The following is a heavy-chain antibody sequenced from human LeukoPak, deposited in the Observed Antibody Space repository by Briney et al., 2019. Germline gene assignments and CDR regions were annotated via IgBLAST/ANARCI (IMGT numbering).Heavy chain of an antibody. CDR3: ARGETGILWFGELYPYYYYMDV. CDR1: GGSISGYY. CDR2: IYYSGSS. V-gene: IGHV4-59*01. Sequence: RSETLSLTCTVSGGSISGYYWSWIRQPPGKGLEWIGYIYYSGSSNYNPSLKSRVTISVDTSKNQFSLKLSSVTAADTAVYYCARGETGILWFGELYPYYYYMDVWGKGTTVTISS. D-gene: IGHD3-10*01. J-gene: IGHJ6*03.